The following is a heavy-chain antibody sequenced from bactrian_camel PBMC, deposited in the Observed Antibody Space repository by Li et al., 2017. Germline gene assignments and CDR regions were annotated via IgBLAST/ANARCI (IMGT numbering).Heavy chain of an antibody. Sequence: VQLVESGGGSVQVGGSLTLSCAVSGNGDGSGYWCTGWFRQAPGKGREGVAAMYTGGGRTFYADSVKGRFTISEDKAKNTVYLQMNNLEPEDTAIYYCAAGRLRWACPRAPRDVAYWGQGTQVTVS. CDR1: GNGDGSGY. J-gene: IGHJ6*01. V-gene: IGHV3S40*01. CDR2: MYTGGGRT. D-gene: IGHD5*01. CDR3: AAGRLRWACPRAPRDVAY.